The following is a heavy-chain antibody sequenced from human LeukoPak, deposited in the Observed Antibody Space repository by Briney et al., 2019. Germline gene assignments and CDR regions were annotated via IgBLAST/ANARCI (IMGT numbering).Heavy chain of an antibody. CDR3: ARDIYGDYSFDY. D-gene: IGHD4-17*01. CDR2: INPNSGGT. V-gene: IGHV1-2*06. Sequence: ASVKVSCKASGYTFTSYDINWVRQATGQGLEWMGRINPNSGGTNYAQKFQGRVTMTRDTSISTAYMELSRLRSDDTAVYYCARDIYGDYSFDYWGQGTLVTVSS. CDR1: GYTFTSYD. J-gene: IGHJ4*02.